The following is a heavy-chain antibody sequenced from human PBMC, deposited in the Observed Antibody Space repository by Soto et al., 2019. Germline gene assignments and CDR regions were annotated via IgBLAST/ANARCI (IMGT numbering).Heavy chain of an antibody. Sequence: PGGSLRLSCAASGFTFSGYTMSWVRQAPRKGLEWVSAVSGSGDTTYYADSVKGRFTISRDNSQNTLYPQMNSLKADDSAVYYCARDEHDSSGYYYDYWGQGTPVTVS. D-gene: IGHD3-22*01. V-gene: IGHV3-23*01. J-gene: IGHJ4*02. CDR2: VSGSGDTT. CDR3: ARDEHDSSGYYYDY. CDR1: GFTFSGYT.